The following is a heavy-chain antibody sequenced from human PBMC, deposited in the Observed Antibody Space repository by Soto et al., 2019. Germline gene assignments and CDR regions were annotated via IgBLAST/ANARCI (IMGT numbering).Heavy chain of an antibody. CDR1: GFTFDKYW. Sequence: PGGSLRLSCAASGFTFDKYWMAWFRQAPGKGLEWVANIEDGGGEKFYVDSVKGRFTISRDNARNSVYLQMNSLRAEDTAIYYCARGFDFWSGYYPDGAFDIWGQGTLVTVSS. J-gene: IGHJ3*02. CDR3: ARGFDFWSGYYPDGAFDI. V-gene: IGHV3-7*01. D-gene: IGHD3-3*01. CDR2: IEDGGGEK.